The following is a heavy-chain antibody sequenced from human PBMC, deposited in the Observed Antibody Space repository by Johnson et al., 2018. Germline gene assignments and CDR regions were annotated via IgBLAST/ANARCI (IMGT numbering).Heavy chain of an antibody. D-gene: IGHD6-6*01. CDR3: ARDLYSSSSAWNHGMDV. J-gene: IGHJ6*02. V-gene: IGHV3-30-3*01. Sequence: QVQLVQSGGGVVQPGRSLRLSCAASGFTFRSYAMEWVRQAPGKGLEWVAFISYDGRTEDYADSVKGRFTISRDKSKNTLYLQMNSLRAEDMAGYSCARDLYSSSSAWNHGMDVWGQGTTVIVSS. CDR2: ISYDGRTE. CDR1: GFTFRSYA.